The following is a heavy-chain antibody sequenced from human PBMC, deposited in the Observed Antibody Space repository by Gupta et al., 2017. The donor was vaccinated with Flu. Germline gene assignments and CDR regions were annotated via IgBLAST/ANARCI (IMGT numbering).Heavy chain of an antibody. CDR3: AREAYYDSSGYTFDY. CDR2: IYHSGST. CDR1: SNW. J-gene: IGHJ4*01. V-gene: IGHV4-4*02. D-gene: IGHD3-22*01. Sequence: SNWWSWVRQPPGKGLEWIGEIYHSGSTNYNPSLKSRVTISVDKSKNQVSLKLSSVTAADTAVYYCAREAYYDSSGYTFDYWGHGTLVTVSS.